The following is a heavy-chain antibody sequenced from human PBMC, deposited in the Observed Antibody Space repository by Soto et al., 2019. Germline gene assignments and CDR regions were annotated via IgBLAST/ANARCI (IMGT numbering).Heavy chain of an antibody. CDR3: ARTFSVWTNYYYYGMDV. J-gene: IGHJ6*02. D-gene: IGHD1-20*01. CDR1: GYTFTSYG. V-gene: IGHV1-18*04. Sequence: ASVKVSCKASGYTFTSYGISWVRQAPGRGLEWMGWISAYNGNTNYAQKLQGRVTMTTDTSTSTAYMELRSLRSDDTAVYYCARTFSVWTNYYYYGMDVWGQGTTVTVSS. CDR2: ISAYNGNT.